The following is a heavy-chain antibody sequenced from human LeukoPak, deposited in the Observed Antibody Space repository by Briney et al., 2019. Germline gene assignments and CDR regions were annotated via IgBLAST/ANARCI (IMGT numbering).Heavy chain of an antibody. J-gene: IGHJ4*02. D-gene: IGHD6-19*01. V-gene: IGHV3-21*01. CDR1: GFTFSSYS. CDR2: ISSSSSYI. Sequence: GGSLRLSCAASGFTFSSYSMNWVRQAPGKGLEWVSSISSSSSYIYHADSAKGRFTISRDNAKNSLYLQMNSLRAEDTAVYYCARVGYSSGGGDYWGQGTLVTVSS. CDR3: ARVGYSSGGGDY.